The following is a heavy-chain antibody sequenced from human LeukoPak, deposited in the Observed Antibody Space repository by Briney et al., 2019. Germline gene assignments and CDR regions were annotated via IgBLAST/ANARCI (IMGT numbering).Heavy chain of an antibody. CDR2: IDPSDSYT. D-gene: IGHD3-22*01. CDR3: ARHSSAYRNWFDS. Sequence: GASLQISCQCSGYSFTSYYISWVRQLAGKGPEWMGKIDPSDSYTNYSPSFQGHVNISADKSISTAYLQWSSLKASDTAMYYCARHSSAYRNWFDSWGQGTLVTVSS. J-gene: IGHJ5*01. CDR1: GYSFTSYY. V-gene: IGHV5-10-1*01.